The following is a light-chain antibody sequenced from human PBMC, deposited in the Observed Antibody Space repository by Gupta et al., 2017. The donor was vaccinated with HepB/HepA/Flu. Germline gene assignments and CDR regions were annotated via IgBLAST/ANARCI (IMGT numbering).Light chain of an antibody. J-gene: IGLJ3*02. CDR2: KNN. CDR3: SACDNSLTGRV. V-gene: IGLV10-54*04. CDR1: SNNVGNQG. Sequence: AGLTQPPSVSAGLRQTATLTCTGNSNNVGNQGAAWLQQHQVHPPKLLSYKNNNRPSGISERFSASRSGNTASMTITGLQPEEEADYYCSACDNSLTGRVFGGGTKLTVL.